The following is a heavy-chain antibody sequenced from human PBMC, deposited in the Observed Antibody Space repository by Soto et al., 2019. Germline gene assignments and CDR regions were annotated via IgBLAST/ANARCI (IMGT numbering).Heavy chain of an antibody. CDR1: GFTFTRDR. CDR3: ARESEDLTSNFDY. CDR2: ISSTTNYI. Sequence: PGGTLRLSCAASGFTFTRDRMNGVRQAPGKGLEWVSSISSTTNYIYYGDSMKGRFTISRDNAKNSLYLEMNSLRAEDTAVYYCARESEDLTSNFDYWGQGTLVTVSS. J-gene: IGHJ4*02. V-gene: IGHV3-21*06.